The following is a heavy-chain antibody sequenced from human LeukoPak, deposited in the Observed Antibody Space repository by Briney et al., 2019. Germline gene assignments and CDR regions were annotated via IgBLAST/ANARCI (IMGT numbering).Heavy chain of an antibody. CDR3: ARLWFGELSQHFDY. D-gene: IGHD3-10*01. CDR2: ISYDGSNK. V-gene: IGHV3-30-3*01. J-gene: IGHJ4*02. CDR1: GFTFSSYA. Sequence: GGSLRLSCAASGFTFSSYAMHWVRQAPGKGLEWVAVISYDGSNKYYADSVKGRFTISRDNSKNTLYLQMNSLRAEDTAVYYCARLWFGELSQHFDYWGQGTLVTVSS.